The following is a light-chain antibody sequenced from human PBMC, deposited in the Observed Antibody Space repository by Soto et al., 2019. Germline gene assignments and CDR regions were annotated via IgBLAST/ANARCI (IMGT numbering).Light chain of an antibody. CDR2: RNN. V-gene: IGLV1-47*01. Sequence: QSVLTQPPSASGTPGQRVTISCSGSSSNIGSNYVYWYQHLPGTAPKLLIYRNNQRPSGVPDRFSGSKSGTSASLAISGLRSEDEANYDCAAWDDSLSGVVFGGGTELTVL. CDR3: AAWDDSLSGVV. J-gene: IGLJ3*02. CDR1: SSNIGSNY.